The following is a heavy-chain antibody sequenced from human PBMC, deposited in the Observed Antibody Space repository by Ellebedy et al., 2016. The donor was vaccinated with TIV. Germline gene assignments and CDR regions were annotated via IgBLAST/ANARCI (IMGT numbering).Heavy chain of an antibody. CDR2: ISAYNGNT. CDR3: ARDSGPPGGNDNWFDP. J-gene: IGHJ5*02. V-gene: IGHV1-18*04. Sequence: ASVKVSXXASGYTFTSYGISWVRQAPGQGLEWMGWISAYNGNTNYAQKLQGRVTMTTDTSTSTAYMELRSLRSDDTAVYYCARDSGPPGGNDNWFDPWGQGTLVTVSS. CDR1: GYTFTSYG. D-gene: IGHD4-23*01.